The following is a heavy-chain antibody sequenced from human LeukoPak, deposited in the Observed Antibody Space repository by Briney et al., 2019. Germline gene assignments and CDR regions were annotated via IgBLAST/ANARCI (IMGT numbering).Heavy chain of an antibody. Sequence: GASVKVSCKASGYIFTKYVVHWVRQAPGQRPEWMGWIKAGNGDTKYSQNFQDRLTITRDTSASTVYMELSSLTSEGTALYYCASDDCGDTCYPGGYWGQGTLVTVSS. V-gene: IGHV1-3*01. CDR3: ASDDCGDTCYPGGY. CDR2: IKAGNGDT. D-gene: IGHD2-21*01. CDR1: GYIFTKYV. J-gene: IGHJ4*02.